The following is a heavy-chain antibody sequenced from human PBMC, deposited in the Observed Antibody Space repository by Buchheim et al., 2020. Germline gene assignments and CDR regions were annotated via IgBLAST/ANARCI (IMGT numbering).Heavy chain of an antibody. D-gene: IGHD3-3*01. CDR1: GFTFSSYA. Sequence: EVQLLESGGGLVQPGGSLRLSCAASGFTFSSYAMSWVRQAPGKGLEWVSAISGSGGSTYYADSVKGRFTISRDTSKNTLYLQMNSLRAEDTAVYYCAKEGSLTIFGVVITHYYFDYWGQGTL. CDR2: ISGSGGST. J-gene: IGHJ4*02. CDR3: AKEGSLTIFGVVITHYYFDY. V-gene: IGHV3-23*01.